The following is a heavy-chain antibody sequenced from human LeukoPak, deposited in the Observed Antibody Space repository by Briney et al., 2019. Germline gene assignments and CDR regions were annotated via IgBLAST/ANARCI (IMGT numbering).Heavy chain of an antibody. V-gene: IGHV4-4*07. Sequence: SETLSLTCTVSGGSINSYYWSWIRQPAGKGLEWIGRIYTSGSTNYNPSLKSRVTMSVDTSKNQFSLKLSSVTAADTAVYYCARDGCSGGSCYQLEYYFDYWGQGTLVTVSS. J-gene: IGHJ4*02. D-gene: IGHD2-15*01. CDR3: ARDGCSGGSCYQLEYYFDY. CDR2: IYTSGST. CDR1: GGSINSYY.